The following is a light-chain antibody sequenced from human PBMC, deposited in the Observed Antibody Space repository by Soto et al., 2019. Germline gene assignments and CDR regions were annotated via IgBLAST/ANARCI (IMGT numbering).Light chain of an antibody. CDR2: GAS. CDR1: QSVGTY. V-gene: IGKV3-15*01. CDR3: QQYNDWPRT. Sequence: EIVMTQSPATLSVSPGKRATLSCRASQSVGTYLAWYQQKPGQAPRILIYGASTRAAGISPRFSGGGSGTEFTLTISSLQSEDFAVYHCQQYNDWPRTFGQGTKVGIK. J-gene: IGKJ1*01.